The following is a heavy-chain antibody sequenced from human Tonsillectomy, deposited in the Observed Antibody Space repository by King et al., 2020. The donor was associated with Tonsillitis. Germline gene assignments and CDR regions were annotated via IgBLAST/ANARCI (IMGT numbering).Heavy chain of an antibody. CDR1: GGSISSYY. Sequence: VQLQESGPGLVKPSETLSLTCTVSGGSISSYYWSWIRQPAGKGLEWIGRIYTSGSTNYNPSLQSRVTMSLDTSKNQFSLKLSSVTAADMAVYYCARGNYGSGSYADDAFDIWGQGTMVTVSS. CDR3: ARGNYGSGSYADDAFDI. CDR2: IYTSGST. J-gene: IGHJ3*02. D-gene: IGHD3-10*01. V-gene: IGHV4-4*07.